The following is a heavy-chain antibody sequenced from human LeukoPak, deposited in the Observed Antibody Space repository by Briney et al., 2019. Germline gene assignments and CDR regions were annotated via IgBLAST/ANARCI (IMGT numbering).Heavy chain of an antibody. CDR3: ARGSGYDFWSGLRSYYYYYMDV. Sequence: SETLSLTCTVSGGSISSYYWSWIRQPAGKGLEWIGRIYTSGSTNYNPSLKSRVTMSVDTSKNQFSLKLSSVTAADTAVYYCARGSGYDFWSGLRSYYYYYMDVWGKGTTVTVSS. V-gene: IGHV4-4*07. CDR1: GGSISSYY. D-gene: IGHD3-3*01. CDR2: IYTSGST. J-gene: IGHJ6*03.